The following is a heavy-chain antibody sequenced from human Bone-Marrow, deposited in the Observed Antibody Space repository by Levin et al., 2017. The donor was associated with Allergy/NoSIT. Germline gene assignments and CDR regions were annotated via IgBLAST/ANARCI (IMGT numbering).Heavy chain of an antibody. J-gene: IGHJ6*02. CDR3: ARDVVVVTAMDYYYYGMDV. V-gene: IGHV3-7*01. CDR2: IKEDGTEK. CDR1: GFTFNTYW. Sequence: PGGSLRLSCAASGFTFNTYWMSWVRQAPGKGLEWVANIKEDGTEKYYVDSVKGRFTISRDDAKNSLYLQMNSLRAEDSALYYCARDVVVVTAMDYYYYGMDVWGPGTTVTVSS. D-gene: IGHD2-21*02.